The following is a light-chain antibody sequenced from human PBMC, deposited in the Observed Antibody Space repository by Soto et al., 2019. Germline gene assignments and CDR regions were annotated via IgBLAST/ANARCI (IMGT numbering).Light chain of an antibody. J-gene: IGLJ1*01. CDR1: SSNIGSNT. CDR3: AVWDDSLSIYV. CDR2: SNN. Sequence: QPVLTQPPSASGTPGQRVTISCSGSSSNIGSNTVSWYQQLPGTAPKLLIYSNNQRPSGVPDRLSGSKSGTSASLAITGLQSGDEADYYCAVWDDSLSIYVFGTGTKVTVL. V-gene: IGLV1-44*01.